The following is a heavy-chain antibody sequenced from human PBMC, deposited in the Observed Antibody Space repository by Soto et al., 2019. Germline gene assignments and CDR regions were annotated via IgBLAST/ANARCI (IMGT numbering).Heavy chain of an antibody. CDR2: IVVGSGDT. J-gene: IGHJ6*02. CDR3: AADRHLQSDAMDV. CDR1: GLTFTSAA. V-gene: IGHV1-58*02. Sequence: GASVNVTFKASGLTFTSAAIHWVRQERGQRLEWIGGIVVGSGDTNYSQEFQDRLPITRDMSSSTVYMELSSLRSEDTAVFFCAADRHLQSDAMDVWGQGTTVTVSS.